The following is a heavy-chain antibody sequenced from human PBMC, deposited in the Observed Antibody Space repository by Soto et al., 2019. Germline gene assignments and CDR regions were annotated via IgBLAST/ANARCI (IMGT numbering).Heavy chain of an antibody. CDR1: GGSINKYF. CDR2: IYTSGST. D-gene: IGHD1-26*01. CDR3: ARDPAKYSSSYYFDP. Sequence: PSETLSLTCTVSGGSINKYFWSWIRQPAGKGLEWIGRIYTSGSTNYNPSLKSRVTMSVDTSKNQFSLKLSSVTAADTAVYYCARDPAKYSSSYYFDPWGQGTLVTVSS. J-gene: IGHJ5*02. V-gene: IGHV4-4*07.